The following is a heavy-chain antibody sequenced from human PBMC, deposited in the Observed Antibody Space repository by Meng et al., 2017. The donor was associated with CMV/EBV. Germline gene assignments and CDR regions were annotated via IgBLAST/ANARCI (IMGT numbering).Heavy chain of an antibody. J-gene: IGHJ5*02. CDR1: GGSFSSYY. CDR3: ARGRGNDFWSGYSTTEFDP. D-gene: IGHD3-3*01. Sequence: SETLSLTCAVYGGSFSSYYWSWIRQPPGKGLEWIGEINHSGSANYNPSLKSRVSISEDTSKNQFSLKLSSVTAADTAVYYCARGRGNDFWSGYSTTEFDPWGQGTLVTVSS. V-gene: IGHV4-34*01. CDR2: INHSGSA.